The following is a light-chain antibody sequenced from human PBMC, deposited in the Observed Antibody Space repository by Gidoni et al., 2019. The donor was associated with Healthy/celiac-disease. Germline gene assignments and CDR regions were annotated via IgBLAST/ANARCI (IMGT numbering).Light chain of an antibody. CDR1: QSVSSN. CDR2: GAS. V-gene: IGKV3-15*01. Sequence: IVLTQAPATLSVSPGERATISCRASQSVSSNLARYQQKLGQAPRLLIYGASTRATGIPARFSRSGSGTEFTLIISILKYDDFVVYYCQQYNTGPPYTFGQGTKLEIK. J-gene: IGKJ2*01. CDR3: QQYNTGPPYT.